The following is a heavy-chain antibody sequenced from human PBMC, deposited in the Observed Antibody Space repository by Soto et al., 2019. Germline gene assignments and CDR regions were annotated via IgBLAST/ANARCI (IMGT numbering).Heavy chain of an antibody. J-gene: IGHJ3*02. CDR3: VRDMRAVPWYGGMSGALDM. CDR1: GFTFSRLR. CDR2: TKTDGTT. D-gene: IGHD2-15*01. Sequence: EVQLVESGGGSVQPGGSLRLSCAASGFTFSRLRIHWVRQAPGQGLVWVSRTKTDGTTSFADSVRGRFTISRANAENTLYLQVNSLRAEDTAVYYCVRDMRAVPWYGGMSGALDMWGQRTMVTVSS. V-gene: IGHV3-74*01.